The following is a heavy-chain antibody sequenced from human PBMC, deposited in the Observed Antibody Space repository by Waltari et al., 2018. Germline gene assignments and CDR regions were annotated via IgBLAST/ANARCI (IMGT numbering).Heavy chain of an antibody. D-gene: IGHD6-25*01. Sequence: QLQLQESGPGLVKPSETLSLTCTVSGGSISISSYYWGGIRQPPGKGLAWIGSIYYSGSTDHNPSLKSRVTISVDTSKTQFSLKLSSVSAADAAVYYGARDGGYSSFDPWGQGTLVTVSS. V-gene: IGHV4-39*07. CDR3: ARDGGYSSFDP. CDR1: GGSISISSYY. J-gene: IGHJ5*02. CDR2: IYYSGST.